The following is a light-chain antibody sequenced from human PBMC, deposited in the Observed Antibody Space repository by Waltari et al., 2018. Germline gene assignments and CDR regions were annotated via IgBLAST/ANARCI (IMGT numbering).Light chain of an antibody. V-gene: IGKV1-27*01. CDR1: QGIGNH. Sequence: DFQLTQSLSCLSASVGDIVTNPCRASQGIGNHLAWYQQKPGKVPKLLIYAASTFQSEFTFRFSGSRSGTDFTLTINSLQTEDVATYFCQKYDSAPWTFGQGTKVEI. J-gene: IGKJ1*01. CDR2: AAS. CDR3: QKYDSAPWT.